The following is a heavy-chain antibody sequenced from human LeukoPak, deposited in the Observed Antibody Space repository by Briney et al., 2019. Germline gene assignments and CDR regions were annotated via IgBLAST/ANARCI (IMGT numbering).Heavy chain of an antibody. V-gene: IGHV3-30-3*01. J-gene: IGHJ4*02. Sequence: PGGSLRLSCAASGFTFSSYAMHWVRQAPGKGLEWVAVISYDGSNKYYADSVKGRFTISRDNSKNTLYLQMNSLRAEDTAVYYCAKDRNGGNLGGYFDYWGQGTLVTVSS. CDR1: GFTFSSYA. CDR3: AKDRNGGNLGGYFDY. D-gene: IGHD4-23*01. CDR2: ISYDGSNK.